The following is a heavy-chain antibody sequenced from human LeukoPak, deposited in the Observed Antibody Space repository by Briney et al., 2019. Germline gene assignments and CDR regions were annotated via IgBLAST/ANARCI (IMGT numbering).Heavy chain of an antibody. D-gene: IGHD5-24*01. Sequence: PSQTLSLTCAVSGGSISSADFYWSWIRQHPGKGLEWIGFIYYSGSAYYNPSLKSRVSISIDTSKNQFSLTLNSVTAADTAVYYCARRSDFFDYWGQGTLVTVSS. J-gene: IGHJ4*02. CDR1: GGSISSADFY. V-gene: IGHV4-31*11. CDR2: IYYSGSA. CDR3: ARRSDFFDY.